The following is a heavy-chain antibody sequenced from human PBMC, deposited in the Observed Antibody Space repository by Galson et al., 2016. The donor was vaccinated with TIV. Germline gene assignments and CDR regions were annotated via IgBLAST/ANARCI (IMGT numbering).Heavy chain of an antibody. D-gene: IGHD3-22*01. CDR1: GFNFRTYA. V-gene: IGHV3-23*01. CDR3: AKSFQHFYYNSGYFPYGFHI. J-gene: IGHJ3*02. CDR2: ISASGGNT. Sequence: SLRLSCAASGFNFRTYAMHWVRRAPGKGLEWVSAISASGGNTFYADSVKGRFTIARDNSKKTLYLQMDSLRAEDTAVYYCAKSFQHFYYNSGYFPYGFHIWGRGTMVTVSS.